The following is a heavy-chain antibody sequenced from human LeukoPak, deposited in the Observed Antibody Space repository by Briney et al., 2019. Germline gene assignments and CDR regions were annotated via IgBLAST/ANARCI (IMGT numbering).Heavy chain of an antibody. CDR3: ARGGYSGSYYGYYYYYMDV. J-gene: IGHJ6*03. V-gene: IGHV4-59*01. CDR2: IYYSGST. D-gene: IGHD1-26*01. Sequence: SETLSLTFTVSGGSISSYYWSWIRQPLGKGLEWIGYIYYSGSTNYNPSLKSRVTISVDTSKNQFSLKLSSVTAADTAVYYCARGGYSGSYYGYYYYYMDVWGKGTTVTVSS. CDR1: GGSISSYY.